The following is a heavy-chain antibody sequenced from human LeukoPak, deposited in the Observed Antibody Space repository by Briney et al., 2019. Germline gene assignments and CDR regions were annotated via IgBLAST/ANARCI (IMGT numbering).Heavy chain of an antibody. CDR1: GGSISSYY. J-gene: IGHJ5*02. V-gene: IGHV4-4*07. Sequence: PSETLSLTCTVSGGSISSYYWSWIRQPAGKGLEWIGRIYTSGSTNYNPSLKSRVIMSVGTSKNQFSLKLSSVTAADTAVYYCARSGRSITMVRGVTNWFDPWGQGTLVTVSS. D-gene: IGHD3-10*01. CDR2: IYTSGST. CDR3: ARSGRSITMVRGVTNWFDP.